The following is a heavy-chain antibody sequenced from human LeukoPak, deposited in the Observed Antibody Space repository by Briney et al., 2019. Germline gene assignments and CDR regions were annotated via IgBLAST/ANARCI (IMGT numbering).Heavy chain of an antibody. Sequence: ASVKVSCKASGYTFTSYYMHWVRQAPGQGLEWMGIINPSGDSTSYAQKFQGRITMTRDTSTSTVYTELSSLRSEDTAVYYCARGPVVIAGGHEYFQHWGQGTLVTVSS. V-gene: IGHV1-46*01. J-gene: IGHJ1*01. CDR2: INPSGDST. D-gene: IGHD2-21*01. CDR1: GYTFTSYY. CDR3: ARGPVVIAGGHEYFQH.